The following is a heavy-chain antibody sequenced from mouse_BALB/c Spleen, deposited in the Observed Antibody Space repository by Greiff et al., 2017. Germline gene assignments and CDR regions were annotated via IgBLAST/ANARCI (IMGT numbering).Heavy chain of an antibody. CDR1: GFTFNTYA. D-gene: IGHD4-1*01. CDR2: IRSKSNNYAT. V-gene: IGHV10-1*02. CDR3: VRGSGTWFAY. Sequence: EVMLVESGGGLVQPKGSLKLSCAASGFTFNTYAMNWVRQAPGKGLEWVARIRSKSNNYATYYADSVKDRFTISRDDSQSMLYLQMNNLKTEDTAMYYCVRGSGTWFAYWGQGTLVTVSA. J-gene: IGHJ3*01.